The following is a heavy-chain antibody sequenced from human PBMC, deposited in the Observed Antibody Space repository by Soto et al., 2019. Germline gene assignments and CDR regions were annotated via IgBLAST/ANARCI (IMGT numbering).Heavy chain of an antibody. D-gene: IGHD4-4*01. CDR1: GGTFSSHA. V-gene: IGHV1-69*04. J-gene: IGHJ4*02. CDR2: IIPIFDVA. Sequence: QVQLVQSGAEVRKPGSSVKVSCKASGGTFSSHAITWVRQARGQGLEWMERIIPIFDVATYAPKFQGRITITADKSTGSASMEVTSLRSEDTAVYYCARDRKDGYSYVESWGQGTLVTVSS. CDR3: ARDRKDGYSYVES.